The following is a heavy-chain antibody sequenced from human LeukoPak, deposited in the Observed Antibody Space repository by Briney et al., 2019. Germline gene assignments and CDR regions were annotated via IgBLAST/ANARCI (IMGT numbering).Heavy chain of an antibody. CDR3: ARANYYGSGSYKYFDY. CDR1: GGSISSYY. Sequence: SETLSLTCTVSGGSISSYYWSWIRQPPGKGLEWIGYIYYGGSTNYNPSLKSRVTISVDTSKNQFSLKLSSVTAADTAVYYCARANYYGSGSYKYFDYWGQGTLVTVSS. D-gene: IGHD3-10*01. V-gene: IGHV4-59*01. CDR2: IYYGGST. J-gene: IGHJ4*02.